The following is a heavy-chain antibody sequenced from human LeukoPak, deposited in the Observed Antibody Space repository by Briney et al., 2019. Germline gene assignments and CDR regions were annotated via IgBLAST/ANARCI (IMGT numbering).Heavy chain of an antibody. CDR1: GESINPYY. Sequence: KPSETLSLTCTVSGESINPYYWNWIRQSAGKGLEWIGHIYKSGTTNFNPSLTSRVTMSLDTSRNQFSLKLRSVTAADTAVYFCARSFLDYMDVWGKGPAVTVSS. CDR3: ARSFLDYMDV. V-gene: IGHV4-4*07. J-gene: IGHJ6*03. D-gene: IGHD2/OR15-2a*01. CDR2: IYKSGTT.